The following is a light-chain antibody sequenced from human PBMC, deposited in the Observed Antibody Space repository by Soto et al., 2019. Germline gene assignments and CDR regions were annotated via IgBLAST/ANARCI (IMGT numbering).Light chain of an antibody. J-gene: IGKJ1*01. CDR1: QSVSSSY. Sequence: EIVLTQSPGTLSLSPGERATLSCRASQSVSSSYLAWYQQKPGQAPRLLIYGASSRATGIPDMFSGSGSGTDFTLTISRLESEDFAVYYCQQYGSSPGFGQGTKVEIK. CDR3: QQYGSSPG. CDR2: GAS. V-gene: IGKV3-20*01.